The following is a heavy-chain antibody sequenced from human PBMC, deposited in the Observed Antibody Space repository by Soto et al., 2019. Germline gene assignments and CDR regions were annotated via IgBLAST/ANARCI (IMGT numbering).Heavy chain of an antibody. V-gene: IGHV4-61*01. CDR2: IYYSGST. J-gene: IGHJ4*02. CDR3: ASSSYGDYFDY. Sequence: QVQLQESGRGLVKPSETLSLTCTVSGGSVSSGSYYWSWIRQPPGKGLEWIGYIYYSGSTNYNPSLKSRVTISVDTSKNQFSLKLSSVTAADTAVYYCASSSYGDYFDYWGQGTLVTVSS. D-gene: IGHD4-17*01. CDR1: GGSVSSGSYY.